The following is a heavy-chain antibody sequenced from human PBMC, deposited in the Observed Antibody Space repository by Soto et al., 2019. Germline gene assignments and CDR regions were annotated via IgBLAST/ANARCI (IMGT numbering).Heavy chain of an antibody. CDR3: ARGDWFDP. CDR2: ISSSSNHI. V-gene: IGHV3-21*01. Sequence: EVQLVGSGGGLVKPGGSLRLSCDASGFTFSSYSMNWVRQAPGKGLEWVSSISSSSNHIYNADSVKGRFTISRDYAKNSLYLQMNSLRADDTAVYYCARGDWFDPWGQGTLVTVSS. J-gene: IGHJ5*02. CDR1: GFTFSSYS.